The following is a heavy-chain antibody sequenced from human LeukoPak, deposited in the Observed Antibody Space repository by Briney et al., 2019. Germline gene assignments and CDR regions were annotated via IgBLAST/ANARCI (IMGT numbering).Heavy chain of an antibody. CDR2: INPTGTGT. Sequence: ASVNVSCKASGYTFTSYYMHWVRQAPGQGLEWVGLINPTGTGTNYAQKFRGRVTLTRDTSTTTVYMELSSLRSEDTAVYYCAREESGGYFDYWGQGTPVTVSS. CDR1: GYTFTSYY. D-gene: IGHD2-8*02. V-gene: IGHV1-46*01. J-gene: IGHJ4*02. CDR3: AREESGGYFDY.